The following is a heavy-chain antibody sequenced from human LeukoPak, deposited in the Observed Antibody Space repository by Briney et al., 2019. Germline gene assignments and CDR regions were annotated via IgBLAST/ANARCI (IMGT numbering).Heavy chain of an antibody. J-gene: IGHJ4*02. Sequence: PSETLSPTCTVSGGSISSYYWSWIRQPPGKGLEWIGYIYYSGSTNYNPSLKSRVTISVDTSKNQFSLKLSSVTAADTAVYYCARSRDGYNPWDYWGQGTLVTVSS. CDR3: ARSRDGYNPWDY. CDR2: IYYSGST. CDR1: GGSISSYY. D-gene: IGHD5-24*01. V-gene: IGHV4-59*01.